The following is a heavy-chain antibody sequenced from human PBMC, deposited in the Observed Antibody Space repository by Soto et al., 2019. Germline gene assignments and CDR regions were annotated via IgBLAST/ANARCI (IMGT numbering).Heavy chain of an antibody. Sequence: EVQLLESGGGLVQPGGSLRLSCAASGFTFSNYVMTWVRQAPGKGLEWVSAISGSGGNTYYADSVKGRFTISRDNSMNTQYLQMNILRAEDTAVYYCADSYDSSGSYYHYVQHWGQGTLVTVSS. V-gene: IGHV3-23*01. D-gene: IGHD3-22*01. CDR2: ISGSGGNT. J-gene: IGHJ1*01. CDR1: GFTFSNYV. CDR3: ADSYDSSGSYYHYVQH.